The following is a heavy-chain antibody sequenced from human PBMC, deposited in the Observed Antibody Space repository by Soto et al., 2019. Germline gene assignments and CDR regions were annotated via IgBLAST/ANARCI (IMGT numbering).Heavy chain of an antibody. CDR3: ARRRVYDFWSGYYGDHDY. CDR1: GGSISSSNW. CDR2: IYHSGST. D-gene: IGHD3-3*01. Sequence: PSETLSLTCAVSGGSISSSNWWSWVRQPPGKGLEWIGEIYHSGSTNYNPSLKSRVTISVDKSKNQFSLKLSSVTAADTAVYYCARRRVYDFWSGYYGDHDYWGQGTLVTAPQ. V-gene: IGHV4-4*02. J-gene: IGHJ4*02.